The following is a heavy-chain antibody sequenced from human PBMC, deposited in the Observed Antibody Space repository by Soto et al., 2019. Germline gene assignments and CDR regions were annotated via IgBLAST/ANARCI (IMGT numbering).Heavy chain of an antibody. CDR2: ISSSGINI. V-gene: IGHV3-48*03. Sequence: GGSLRLSCAASGFSFSIYEMNWVRQAPGKGLEWVSYISSSGINIHYADSVKGRFTISRDNAKNSLYLQMNNLRAEDTAVYYCARDHPNRNYGTCFDYWGQGTLVTVSS. D-gene: IGHD1-7*01. CDR3: ARDHPNRNYGTCFDY. CDR1: GFSFSIYE. J-gene: IGHJ4*02.